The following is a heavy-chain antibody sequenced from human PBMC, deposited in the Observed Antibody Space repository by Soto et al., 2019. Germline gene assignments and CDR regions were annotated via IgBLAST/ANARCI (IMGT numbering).Heavy chain of an antibody. Sequence: EVQLVESGGGLIQPGGSLRLSCAASGFTVSSNYMSWVRQAPGKGLEWVSVIYSGGSTYYADSVKGRFTISRDNSKNTLFLQMNSLRAEDTAMCYCATCMGALNYGMDVWGQGTTVTVSS. J-gene: IGHJ6*02. CDR2: IYSGGST. CDR3: ATCMGALNYGMDV. D-gene: IGHD2-8*01. CDR1: GFTVSSNY. V-gene: IGHV3-53*01.